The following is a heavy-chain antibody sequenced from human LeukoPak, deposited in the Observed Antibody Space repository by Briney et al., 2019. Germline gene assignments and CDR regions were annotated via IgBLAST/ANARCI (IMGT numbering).Heavy chain of an antibody. J-gene: IGHJ4*02. CDR3: ATYLRSGPIDS. D-gene: IGHD2/OR15-2a*01. CDR2: ISISSNYI. V-gene: IGHV3-21*01. Sequence: GGSLRLSCAASGFTVSSNYMSWVRQAPGKGLEWVSSISISSNYIYYPDSLKGRFTISRDNAKNSLYLQMNSLRAEDTAVYYCATYLRSGPIDSWGQGTLVTVSS. CDR1: GFTVSSNY.